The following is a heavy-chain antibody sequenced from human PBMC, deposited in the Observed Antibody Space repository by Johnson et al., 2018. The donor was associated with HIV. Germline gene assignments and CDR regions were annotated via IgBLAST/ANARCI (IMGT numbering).Heavy chain of an antibody. J-gene: IGHJ3*02. Sequence: EVQVVESGGALVQPGGSLRLSCAVSGFTFTNYAMSWVRQAPGKGLEWVSTISDNGGSAYYADSVKGRFTISRDKSKNTGYLEMNSRRAEDTARYHCAKEKERGYVGRAFDIWGQGTMVTISS. CDR3: AKEKERGYVGRAFDI. CDR1: GFTFTNYA. V-gene: IGHV3-23*04. CDR2: ISDNGGSA. D-gene: IGHD4-23*01.